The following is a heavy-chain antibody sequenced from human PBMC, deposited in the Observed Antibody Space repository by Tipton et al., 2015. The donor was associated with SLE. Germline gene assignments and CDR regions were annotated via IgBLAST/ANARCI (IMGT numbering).Heavy chain of an antibody. Sequence: TLSLTCAVYGGSFSGYYWTWIRQPPGKGLEWIGEINHRGSTNYNPSLKSRVTISVDTSKNQFSLKLSSVTAADTAVYYCARGKTVARGFDYWGQGTLVTVSS. V-gene: IGHV4-34*01. CDR2: INHRGST. CDR1: GGSFSGYY. J-gene: IGHJ4*02. D-gene: IGHD4-23*01. CDR3: ARGKTVARGFDY.